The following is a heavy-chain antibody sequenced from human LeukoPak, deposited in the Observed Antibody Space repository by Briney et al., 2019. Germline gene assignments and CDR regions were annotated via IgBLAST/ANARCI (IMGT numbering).Heavy chain of an antibody. CDR3: AKDTYDSSGYYSTLFDY. CDR2: ISYGGSNK. J-gene: IGHJ4*02. V-gene: IGHV3-30*18. D-gene: IGHD3-22*01. CDR1: GFTFSSYG. Sequence: GGSLRLSCAASGFTFSSYGMHWVRQAPGKGLEWVAVISYGGSNKYYADSVKGRFTISRDNSKNTLYLQMNSLRAEDTAVYYCAKDTYDSSGYYSTLFDYWGQGTLVTVSS.